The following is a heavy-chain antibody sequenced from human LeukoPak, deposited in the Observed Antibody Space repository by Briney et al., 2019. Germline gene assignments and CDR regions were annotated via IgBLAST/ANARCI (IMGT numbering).Heavy chain of an antibody. J-gene: IGHJ4*02. CDR2: IYTSGST. Sequence: SETLSLTCTVSGGSISSYYWSWLRQPAGKGLEWLGRIYTSGSTNYNPSLKSRVTMSVDTSKNQNSLKLSSVTAADTAVYYCASGELLLDYWGQGTLVTVSS. V-gene: IGHV4-4*07. D-gene: IGHD1-26*01. CDR1: GGSISSYY. CDR3: ASGELLLDY.